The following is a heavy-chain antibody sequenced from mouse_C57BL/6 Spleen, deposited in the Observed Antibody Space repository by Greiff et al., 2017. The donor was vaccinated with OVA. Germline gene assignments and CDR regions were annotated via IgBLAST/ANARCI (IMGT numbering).Heavy chain of an antibody. Sequence: VKLMESGAELARPGASVKLSCKASGYTFTSYGISWVKQRTGQGLEWIGEIYPRSGNTYYNEKFKGKATLTADKSSSTAYMELRSLTSEDSAVYFCANYGSRYFDVWGTGTTVTVSS. CDR2: IYPRSGNT. D-gene: IGHD1-1*01. CDR3: ANYGSRYFDV. V-gene: IGHV1-81*01. J-gene: IGHJ1*03. CDR1: GYTFTSYG.